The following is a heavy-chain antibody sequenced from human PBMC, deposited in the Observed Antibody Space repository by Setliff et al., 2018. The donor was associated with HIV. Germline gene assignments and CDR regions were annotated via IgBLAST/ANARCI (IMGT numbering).Heavy chain of an antibody. CDR2: VNYDESYE. J-gene: IGHJ3*02. Sequence: GESLTISCAASGFTFSAHGMHWVRQAPGKGLEWVAFVNYDESYEYYADSVKGRVTISRDNSKNTVDLQTNSLRAEDTAVYYCAKDGDYSNWDYDAFDIWGQGTMVTVSS. CDR1: GFTFSAHG. CDR3: AKDGDYSNWDYDAFDI. D-gene: IGHD1-7*01. V-gene: IGHV3-30*02.